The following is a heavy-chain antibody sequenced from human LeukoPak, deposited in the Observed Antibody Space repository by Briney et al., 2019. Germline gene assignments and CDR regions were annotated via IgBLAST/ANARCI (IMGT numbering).Heavy chain of an antibody. V-gene: IGHV3-49*03. D-gene: IGHD1-26*01. CDR3: TRENSGTPEGFGY. J-gene: IGHJ4*02. Sequence: GGSLRLSCTASGFTFDDYAMSWFRQAPGKGLEWVGFIRSKAYGGTTEYAASVKGRFTISRDDSKSIAYLQMNSLKTEDTAVYYCTRENSGTPEGFGYWGQGTLVTVSS. CDR2: IRSKAYGGTT. CDR1: GFTFDDYA.